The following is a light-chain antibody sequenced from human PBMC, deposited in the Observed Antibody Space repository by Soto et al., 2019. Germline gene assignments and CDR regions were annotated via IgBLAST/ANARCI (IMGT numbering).Light chain of an antibody. CDR2: DVS. J-gene: IGLJ1*01. V-gene: IGLV2-14*01. CDR1: SSDVGGYNY. CDR3: SSYTSGSTPWPYV. Sequence: QSALTQPASVSGSPGQSITISCTGTSSDVGGYNYVSWYQQHPGKAPKLMIYDVSNRPSGVSNRFSGSKSGNTASLTISGLQAEDEADYYCSSYTSGSTPWPYVFGTGTKVTVL.